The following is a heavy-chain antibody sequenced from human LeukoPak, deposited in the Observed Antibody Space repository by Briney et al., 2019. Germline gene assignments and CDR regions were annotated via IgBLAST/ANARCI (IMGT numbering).Heavy chain of an antibody. CDR1: GFTVSSNF. V-gene: IGHV3-30*03. CDR2: ISYDGRNK. CDR3: ARVMDYYGSGTEFDAFDI. J-gene: IGHJ3*02. D-gene: IGHD3-10*01. Sequence: PGGSLRLSCAASGFTVSSNFMSWVRQAPGKGLEWVAVISYDGRNKYYADSVKGRFTISRDNSNSTLYLHMNSLTAEDTAVYYCARVMDYYGSGTEFDAFDIWGQGTMVTVSS.